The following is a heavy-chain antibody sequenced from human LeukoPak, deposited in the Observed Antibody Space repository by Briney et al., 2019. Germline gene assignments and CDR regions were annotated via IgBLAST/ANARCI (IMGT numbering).Heavy chain of an antibody. J-gene: IGHJ3*02. D-gene: IGHD2-15*01. CDR1: GASISTYY. CDR3: ARDSFVVVVAASPSDAFDI. V-gene: IGHV4-4*07. CDR2: MYTSGST. Sequence: SETLSLTCIVSGASISTYYWSWIRQPAGKGLEWIGHMYTSGSTNSNPSLKSRVTISVDTSKNQFSLKLSSVTAADTAVYYCARDSFVVVVAASPSDAFDIWGQGTMVTVSS.